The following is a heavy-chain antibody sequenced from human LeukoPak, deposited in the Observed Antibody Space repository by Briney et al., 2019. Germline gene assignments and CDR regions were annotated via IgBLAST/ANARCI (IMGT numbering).Heavy chain of an antibody. V-gene: IGHV3-66*01. Sequence: ETLSLTCAVYGGSFSGYYWSWIRRPPGKGLEWVSVIYSGGSTYYADSVKGRFTISRDNSKNTLYLQMNSLRAEDTAVYYCAREKIGYNSALDGMDVWGQGTTVTVSS. CDR3: AREKIGYNSALDGMDV. D-gene: IGHD6-19*01. CDR2: IYSGGST. CDR1: GGSFSGYY. J-gene: IGHJ6*02.